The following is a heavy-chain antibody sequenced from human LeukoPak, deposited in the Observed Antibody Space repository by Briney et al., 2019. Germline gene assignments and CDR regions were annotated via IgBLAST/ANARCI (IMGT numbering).Heavy chain of an antibody. CDR3: AKSVSSSGGDYYYGMDV. V-gene: IGHV3-23*01. CDR1: GFTFSSYG. Sequence: GGSLRLSCAASGFTFSSYGMHWVRQAPGKGLEWFSVISGSGGSTYYADSVKGRFTISRDNFQNTLYLQMNSLRGEDTAVYYCAKSVSSSGGDYYYGMDVWGQGTTVTVSS. CDR2: ISGSGGST. J-gene: IGHJ6*02. D-gene: IGHD3-10*01.